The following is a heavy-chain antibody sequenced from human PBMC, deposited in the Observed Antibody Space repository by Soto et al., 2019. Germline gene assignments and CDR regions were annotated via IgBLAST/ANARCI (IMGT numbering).Heavy chain of an antibody. J-gene: IGHJ6*02. Sequence: QVQLVQSGAEVKKPGASVKVSCKASGYTFTSYGISWVRQAPGQGLEWMGWISAYNGNTNYAQKLQGRVTMTTDTSTSTAYMELRSMRSDATAVYYCSRTEIVVVVAAAYGMDVWGQGTTVTVSS. V-gene: IGHV1-18*01. CDR1: GYTFTSYG. CDR2: ISAYNGNT. D-gene: IGHD2-15*01. CDR3: SRTEIVVVVAAAYGMDV.